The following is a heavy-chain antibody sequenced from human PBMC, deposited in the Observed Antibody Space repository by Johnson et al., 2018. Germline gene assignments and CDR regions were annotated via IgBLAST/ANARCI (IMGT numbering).Heavy chain of an antibody. CDR3: ARETAAGSDAFDI. J-gene: IGHJ3*02. Sequence: QVQLQESGPGLVKPSETLSLTCTVSGGSISSYYWSWIRQPPGKGLEWIGYIYYSGSTNYNPSLKSRATISVDTSKNQFSLKLSSVTAADTAVDYCARETAAGSDAFDIWGQGTMVTVSS. V-gene: IGHV4-59*01. CDR1: GGSISSYY. D-gene: IGHD6-13*01. CDR2: IYYSGST.